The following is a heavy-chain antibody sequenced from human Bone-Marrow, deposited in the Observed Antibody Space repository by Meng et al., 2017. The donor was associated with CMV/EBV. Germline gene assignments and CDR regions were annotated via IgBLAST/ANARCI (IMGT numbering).Heavy chain of an antibody. J-gene: IGHJ4*02. CDR3: ARSLSGYCLFDY. CDR1: GFTFSDYY. Sequence: GESLKISCAASGFTFSDYYMSWIRQAPGKGLEWVSYISSSGSTIYYADSVKGRFTISRDNAKNSLYLQMNSLRAEDTAVYYCARSLSGYCLFDYWGQGTPVTVSS. D-gene: IGHD3-22*01. V-gene: IGHV3-11*01. CDR2: ISSSGSTI.